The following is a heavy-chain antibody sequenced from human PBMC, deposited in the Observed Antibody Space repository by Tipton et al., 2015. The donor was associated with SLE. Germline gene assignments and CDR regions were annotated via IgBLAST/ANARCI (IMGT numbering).Heavy chain of an antibody. CDR3: VLIITNYYYYYMDV. V-gene: IGHV4-31*03. CDR1: GGSLSSGPYY. D-gene: IGHD3-9*01. J-gene: IGHJ6*03. CDR2: IYHSGIT. Sequence: TLSLTCTVSGGSLSSGPYYWNWICQHPGKGLEWIGYIYHSGITYDNPSLEGRVSISVDKSKNQFSLNLHSVTAADTAVYYCVLIITNYYYYYMDVWGKGTTVTVSS.